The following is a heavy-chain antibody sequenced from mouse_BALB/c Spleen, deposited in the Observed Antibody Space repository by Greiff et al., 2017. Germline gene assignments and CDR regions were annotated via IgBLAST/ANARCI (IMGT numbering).Heavy chain of an antibody. CDR3: ARSTTAWYFDV. D-gene: IGHD1-2*01. V-gene: IGHV5-9-4*01. Sequence: EVKLVESGGGLVKPGGSLKLSCAASGFTFSCYAMSWVRQSPEKRLEWVAEISSGGSYTYYPDTVTGRFTISRDNAKNTLYLEMSSLRSEDTAMYYCARSTTAWYFDVWGAGTTVTVSS. CDR1: GFTFSCYA. J-gene: IGHJ1*01. CDR2: ISSGGSYT.